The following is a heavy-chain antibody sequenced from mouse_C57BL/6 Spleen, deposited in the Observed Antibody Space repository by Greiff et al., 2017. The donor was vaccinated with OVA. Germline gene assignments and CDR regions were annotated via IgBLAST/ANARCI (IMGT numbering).Heavy chain of an antibody. CDR3: ARVGSELRLRRAWFAY. D-gene: IGHD3-2*02. CDR1: GYTFTGYW. CDR2: ILPGSGST. V-gene: IGHV1-9*01. Sequence: VQLQQSGAELMKPGASVKLSCKATGYTFTGYWIEWVKQRPGHGLEWIGEILPGSGSTNYNEKFKGKATFTADTSSNTAYMQLSSLTTEDSAIYYGARVGSELRLRRAWFAYWGQGTLVTVSA. J-gene: IGHJ3*01.